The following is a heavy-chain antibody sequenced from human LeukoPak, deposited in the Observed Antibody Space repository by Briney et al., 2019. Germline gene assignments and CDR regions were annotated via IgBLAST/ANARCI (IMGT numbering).Heavy chain of an antibody. J-gene: IGHJ4*02. Sequence: PGGSLRLSCAASGFTFSTHSMNWVRQAPGKGLEWVSYISSSGSTIYYADSVKGRFTISRDNSKNTLYLQMNSLRAEDTAVYYCANSAAVGTFYWGQGTLVTVSS. CDR2: ISSSGSTI. V-gene: IGHV3-48*01. D-gene: IGHD6-13*01. CDR1: GFTFSTHS. CDR3: ANSAAVGTFY.